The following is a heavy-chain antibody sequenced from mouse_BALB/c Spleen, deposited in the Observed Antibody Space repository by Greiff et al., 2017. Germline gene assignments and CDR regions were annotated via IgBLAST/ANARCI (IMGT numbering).Heavy chain of an antibody. J-gene: IGHJ3*01. CDR3: ARDGGNYYDYDGFAY. D-gene: IGHD2-4*01. V-gene: IGHV5-4*02. CDR2: ISDGGSYT. CDR1: GFTFSDYY. Sequence: EVKLVESGGGLVKPGGSLKLSCAASGFTFSDYYMYWVRQTPEKRLEWVATISDGGSYTYYPDSVKGRFTISRDNAKNNLYLQMSSLKSEDTAMYYCARDGGNYYDYDGFAYWGQGTLVTVSA.